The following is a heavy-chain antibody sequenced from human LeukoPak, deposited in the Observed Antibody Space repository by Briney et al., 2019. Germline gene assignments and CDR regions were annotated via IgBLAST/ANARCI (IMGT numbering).Heavy chain of an antibody. V-gene: IGHV3-23*01. CDR3: AKDRGGPLYTDY. Sequence: PGGSLRLSCAASGFTFSSYAMSWVRQAPGKGLEWVSAISGSGGSTYYADSVKGRFTISRGNSKNTLYLQMNSLRAEDTAVYYCAKDRGGPLYTDYWGQGTLVTVSS. D-gene: IGHD3-10*01. J-gene: IGHJ4*02. CDR2: ISGSGGST. CDR1: GFTFSSYA.